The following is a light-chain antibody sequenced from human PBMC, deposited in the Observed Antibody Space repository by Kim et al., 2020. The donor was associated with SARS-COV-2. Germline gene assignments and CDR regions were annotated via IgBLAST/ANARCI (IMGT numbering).Light chain of an antibody. Sequence: EIVLTQSPATLSLSPGERATLSCRASQSVSSYLAWYQQKPGQAPRLLIYDASNRATGIPARFSGSGSGTDFTLTISSLEPEDFAVYYCQQRSNWPPYTFGKGTNLEI. V-gene: IGKV3-11*01. CDR1: QSVSSY. J-gene: IGKJ2*01. CDR3: QQRSNWPPYT. CDR2: DAS.